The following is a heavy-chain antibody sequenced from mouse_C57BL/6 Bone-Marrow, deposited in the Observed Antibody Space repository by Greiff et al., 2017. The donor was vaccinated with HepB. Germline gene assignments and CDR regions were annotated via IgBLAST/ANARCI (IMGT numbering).Heavy chain of an antibody. Sequence: EVQLVESGGGLVKPGGSLKLSCAASGFTFSSYAMSWVRQTPEKRLEWVATISDGGSYTYYPDNVKGRFTISRDNAKNNLYLQMSHLKSEDTAMYYCAINYDYWYFDVWGTGTTVTVSS. J-gene: IGHJ1*03. CDR2: ISDGGSYT. CDR1: GFTFSSYA. V-gene: IGHV5-4*01. D-gene: IGHD2-4*01. CDR3: AINYDYWYFDV.